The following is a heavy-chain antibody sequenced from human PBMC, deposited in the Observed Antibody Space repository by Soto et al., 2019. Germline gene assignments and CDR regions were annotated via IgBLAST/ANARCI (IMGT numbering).Heavy chain of an antibody. V-gene: IGHV3-21*01. J-gene: IGHJ3*02. D-gene: IGHD2-15*01. Sequence: GGSLRLSCAASGFTFSSYSMNWVRQAPGKGLEWVSSISSSSSYIYYADSVKGRFTISRDNAKNSLYLQMNSLRAEDTAVYYYARDSLQYCSGGSCYSGASDIWGQGTMVTVS. CDR3: ARDSLQYCSGGSCYSGASDI. CDR2: ISSSSSYI. CDR1: GFTFSSYS.